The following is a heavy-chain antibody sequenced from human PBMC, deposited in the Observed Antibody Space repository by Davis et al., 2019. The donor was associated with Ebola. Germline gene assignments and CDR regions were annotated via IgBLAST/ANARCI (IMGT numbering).Heavy chain of an antibody. V-gene: IGHV3-66*01. CDR1: GFTVSSNY. CDR2: IYSGGGT. J-gene: IGHJ4*02. Sequence: PGGSLRLSCAASGFTVSSNYMSWVRQAPGKGLEWVSIIYSGGGTYYADSVKGRFTISRDNSKDTLYLQMDSLRDEDTAVYYCAGGLDEGFENFCLDYWGQGTQVTVSS. CDR3: AGGLDEGFENFCLDY. D-gene: IGHD3-3*01.